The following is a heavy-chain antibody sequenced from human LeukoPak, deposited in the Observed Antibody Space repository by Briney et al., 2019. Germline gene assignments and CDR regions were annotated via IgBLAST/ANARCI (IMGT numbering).Heavy chain of an antibody. V-gene: IGHV4-34*01. CDR3: ARQAGIAVAGRDPLSYYYYYYYMDV. CDR2: INHSGST. D-gene: IGHD6-19*01. J-gene: IGHJ6*03. Sequence: PSETLSLTCAVYGGSFSGYYWSWIRQPPGKGLEWIGEINHSGSTNYNPSPKSRVTISVDTSKNQFSLKLSSVTAADTAVYYCARQAGIAVAGRDPLSYYYYYYYMDVWGKGTTVTVSS. CDR1: GGSFSGYY.